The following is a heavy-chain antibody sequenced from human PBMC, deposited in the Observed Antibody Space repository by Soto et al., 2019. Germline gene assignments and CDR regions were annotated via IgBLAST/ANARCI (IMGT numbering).Heavy chain of an antibody. CDR2: IKFDGSTT. V-gene: IGHV3-74*01. CDR3: ARGAYHAYYMDV. J-gene: IGHJ6*03. CDR1: GFTFSNYW. D-gene: IGHD3-16*01. Sequence: EVHLVESGGGLVQPGGSLSLSCAASGFTFSNYWMHWVRQGPGKWLVWVSRIKFDGSTTTYADSVKGRFTISRDNAENTVYLQMSSLGAEDTAVYYCARGAYHAYYMDVWGKGTTVSVSS.